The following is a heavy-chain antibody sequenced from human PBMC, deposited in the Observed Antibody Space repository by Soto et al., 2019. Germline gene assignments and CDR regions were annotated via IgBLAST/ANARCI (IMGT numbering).Heavy chain of an antibody. CDR1: GFTFSSYA. Sequence: PGGSLRLSCAASGFTFSSYAMSWVRQAPGKGLEWVSAISGSGGSTYYADSVKGRFTISRDNSKNTLYLQMNSLRAEDTAVYYCARPSGYCSSTSCKGGDAFDIWGQGTMVTVSS. D-gene: IGHD2-2*01. V-gene: IGHV3-23*01. CDR2: ISGSGGST. J-gene: IGHJ3*02. CDR3: ARPSGYCSSTSCKGGDAFDI.